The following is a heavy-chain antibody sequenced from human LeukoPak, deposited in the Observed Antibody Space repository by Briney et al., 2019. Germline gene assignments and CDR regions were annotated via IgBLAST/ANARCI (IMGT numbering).Heavy chain of an antibody. CDR3: ARDSLLGGSNYYYYMDV. V-gene: IGHV3-11*01. CDR1: GFTFSDYY. J-gene: IGHJ6*03. Sequence: GGSLRLSCAASGFTFSDYYMSWIRQAPGKGLEWVSYISSSGGTIYYADSVKGRFTISRDNAKNSLYLQMNSLRAEDTAVYYCARDSLLGGSNYYYYMDVWGKGTTVTVSS. D-gene: IGHD3-10*01. CDR2: ISSSGGTI.